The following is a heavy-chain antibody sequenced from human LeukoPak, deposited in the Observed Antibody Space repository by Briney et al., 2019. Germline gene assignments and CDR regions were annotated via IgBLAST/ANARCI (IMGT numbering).Heavy chain of an antibody. V-gene: IGHV4-34*01. CDR2: INHSGST. CDR1: GGSFSGYY. J-gene: IGHJ4*02. Sequence: SETLSLACAVYGGSFSGYYWSWIRQPPGKGLEWIGEINHSGSTNYNPSLKSRVTISVGTSKNQFSLKLSSVTAADTAVYYCARGGGLPTTSDYWGQGTLVTVSS. D-gene: IGHD1-14*01. CDR3: ARGGGLPTTSDY.